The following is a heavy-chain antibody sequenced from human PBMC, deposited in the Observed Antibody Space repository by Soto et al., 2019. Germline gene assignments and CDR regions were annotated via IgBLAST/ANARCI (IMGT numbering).Heavy chain of an antibody. V-gene: IGHV4-30-2*01. CDR1: GGSISSGGYS. Sequence: PSETLSLTCAVSGGSISSGGYSWSWIRQPPGKGLEWIGYIYHSGSTYYNPSLKSRVTISVDRSKNQFSLKLSSVTAADTAVYYCARAVLLFAFDIWGQGTMVTVSS. D-gene: IGHD3-10*01. J-gene: IGHJ3*02. CDR3: ARAVLLFAFDI. CDR2: IYHSGST.